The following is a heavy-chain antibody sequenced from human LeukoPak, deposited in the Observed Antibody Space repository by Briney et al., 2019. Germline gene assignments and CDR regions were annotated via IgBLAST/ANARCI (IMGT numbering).Heavy chain of an antibody. CDR1: GGSISSFH. J-gene: IGHJ4*02. D-gene: IGHD6-6*01. Sequence: SETLSLTCTVSGGSISSFHWSWIRQPPGKGLEHIGNIYDSGSTYYNPSLKSRVTISVDTSKNQFSLKLSSVTAADTAVYYCARVRERVSRFDYWGQGTLVTVSS. CDR2: IYDSGST. V-gene: IGHV4-59*12. CDR3: ARVRERVSRFDY.